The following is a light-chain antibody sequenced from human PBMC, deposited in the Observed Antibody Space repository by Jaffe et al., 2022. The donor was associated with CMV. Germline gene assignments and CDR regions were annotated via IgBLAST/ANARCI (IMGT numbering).Light chain of an antibody. V-gene: IGLV3-25*03. CDR1: ALAKQH. J-gene: IGLJ1*01. CDR3: HSPDFTHSYYV. CDR2: KDT. Sequence: SYELTQPPSVSVSPGQTARITCSGDALAKQHAYWYQQKPGQAPVLVIYKDTERPSGIPERFSGSSSGTTVTLTISGVQAEDEADYYCHSPDFTHSYYVFGPGTKVTVL.